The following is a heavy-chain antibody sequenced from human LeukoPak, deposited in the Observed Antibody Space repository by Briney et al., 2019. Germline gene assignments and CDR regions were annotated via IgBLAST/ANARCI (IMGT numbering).Heavy chain of an antibody. CDR3: ARATQRYCSGTTCFPYWFDT. J-gene: IGHJ5*02. V-gene: IGHV4-4*09. CDR1: GGSMTHYF. CDR2: THTSGSP. D-gene: IGHD2-2*01. Sequence: SGTLSLTCTVSGGSMTHYFWNWIRQPPGKGLEWIGYTHTSGSPDYSRSLKSRVTISLDTSKNQFSLMLSSVTAADTAVYFCARATQRYCSGTTCFPYWFDTWGQGTLATVSS.